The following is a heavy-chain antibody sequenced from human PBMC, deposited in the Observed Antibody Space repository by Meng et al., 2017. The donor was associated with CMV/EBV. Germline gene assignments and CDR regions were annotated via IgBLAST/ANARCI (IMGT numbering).Heavy chain of an antibody. CDR2: ISGSGGST. J-gene: IGHJ5*02. D-gene: IGHD3-10*01. Sequence: GESLMISWAASGCTFSSYAMSWVRQAPGKGVEWVSAISGSGGSTYYADSVKGRFTISRDNSKNTLYLQMNSLRAEDTAVYYCATVRAEGRGVRGVLWVDPWGQGTLVTVPQ. CDR3: ATVRAEGRGVRGVLWVDP. CDR1: GCTFSSYA. V-gene: IGHV3-23*01.